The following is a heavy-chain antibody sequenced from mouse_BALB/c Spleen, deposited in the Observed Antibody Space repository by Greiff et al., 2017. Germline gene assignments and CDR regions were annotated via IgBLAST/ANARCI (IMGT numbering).Heavy chain of an antibody. CDR2: ISSGSSTI. Sequence: EVHLVESGGGLVQPGGSRKLSCAASGFTFSSFGMHWVRQAPEKGLEWVAYISSGSSTIYYPDSVKGRFTISRDNARNILYLQMSSLRSEDTAMYYCARERGSSGSWFAYWGQGTLVTVSA. V-gene: IGHV5-17*02. CDR1: GFTFSSFG. D-gene: IGHD3-1*01. J-gene: IGHJ3*01. CDR3: ARERGSSGSWFAY.